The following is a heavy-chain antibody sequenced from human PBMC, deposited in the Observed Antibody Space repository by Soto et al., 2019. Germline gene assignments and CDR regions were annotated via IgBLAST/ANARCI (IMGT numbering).Heavy chain of an antibody. D-gene: IGHD1-1*01. V-gene: IGHV4-59*08. CDR1: GGSISSYY. CDR2: IYYSGST. J-gene: IGHJ5*02. CDR3: ARHVSLVDWNDYGHNWFDP. Sequence: SETLSLTCTVSGGSISSYYWSWIRQPPGKGLEWIGYIYYSGSTNYNPSLKSRVTISVDTSKNQFSLKLSSVTAADTAVYYCARHVSLVDWNDYGHNWFDPWGQGTLVTVSS.